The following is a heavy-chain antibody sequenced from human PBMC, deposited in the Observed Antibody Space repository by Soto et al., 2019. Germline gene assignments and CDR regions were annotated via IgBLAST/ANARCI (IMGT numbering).Heavy chain of an antibody. CDR1: GFTFSSYS. CDR3: AGELLRFTRHRDYYYYGMEV. D-gene: IGHD3-3*01. Sequence: PGGSLRPSCAAPGFTFSSYSINLVRQAPGKGLEWVSYISSSSSTIYYADSVKGRFTISRDNAKNSLYLQMNSLRDEDTAVYYCAGELLRFTRHRDYYYYGMEVWGQGNTAHVYS. J-gene: IGHJ6*02. V-gene: IGHV3-48*02. CDR2: ISSSSSTI.